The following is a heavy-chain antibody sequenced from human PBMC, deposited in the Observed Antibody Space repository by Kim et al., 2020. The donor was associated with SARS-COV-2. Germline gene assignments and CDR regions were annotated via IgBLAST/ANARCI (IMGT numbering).Heavy chain of an antibody. D-gene: IGHD2-2*01. Sequence: GGSLRLSCAASGFTFSSYAMSWVRQAPGKGLEWVSAISGSGGSTYYADSVKGRFTISRDNSKNTLYLQMNSLRAEDTAVYYCAKGTYCSSTSCYYYYGMDVWGQGTTVTVSS. V-gene: IGHV3-23*01. CDR2: ISGSGGST. CDR3: AKGTYCSSTSCYYYYGMDV. CDR1: GFTFSSYA. J-gene: IGHJ6*02.